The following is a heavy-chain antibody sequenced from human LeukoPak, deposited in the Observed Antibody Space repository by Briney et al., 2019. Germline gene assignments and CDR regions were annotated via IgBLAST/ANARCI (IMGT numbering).Heavy chain of an antibody. D-gene: IGHD6-19*01. Sequence: GGSLRLSCAASGFTFSSYGMSWVRQAPGKGLEWVSAIGTAGDTYYPGSVKGRFTISRENAKNSLYLQMNSLRAGDTAVYYCARVKSYSSGGLDAFDIWGQGTMVTVSS. CDR1: GFTFSSYG. V-gene: IGHV3-13*01. CDR3: ARVKSYSSGGLDAFDI. CDR2: IGTAGDT. J-gene: IGHJ3*02.